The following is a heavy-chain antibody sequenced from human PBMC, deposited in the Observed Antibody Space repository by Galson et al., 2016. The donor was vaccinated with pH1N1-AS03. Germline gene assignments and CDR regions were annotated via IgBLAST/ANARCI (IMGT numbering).Heavy chain of an antibody. CDR3: ARDTARSFDY. CDR1: GFTFSSYT. CDR2: MYDGTRQ. Sequence: SLRLSCAASGFTFSSYTMHWVRQAPGKGLEWVAFMYDGTRQNYADSVKGRFTISRDNSKNSLYLQMNSLRAEDTAVYYCARDTARSFDYWGLGTLVSVSS. D-gene: IGHD5-18*01. V-gene: IGHV3-33*01. J-gene: IGHJ4*02.